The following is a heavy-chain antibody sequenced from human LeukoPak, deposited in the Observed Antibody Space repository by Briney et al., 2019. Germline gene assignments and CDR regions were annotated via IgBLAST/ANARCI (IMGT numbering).Heavy chain of an antibody. CDR3: ARPDILTGSYFDY. CDR2: ILYDGSNK. V-gene: IGHV3-30*02. CDR1: GFTFSSYG. Sequence: QSGGSLRLSCAASGFTFSSYGMHWVRQAPGKGLEWVAFILYDGSNKYYADSVKGRFTISRDNSKNTLYLQMNSLRAEDTAVYYCARPDILTGSYFDYWGQGTLVTVSS. J-gene: IGHJ4*02. D-gene: IGHD3-9*01.